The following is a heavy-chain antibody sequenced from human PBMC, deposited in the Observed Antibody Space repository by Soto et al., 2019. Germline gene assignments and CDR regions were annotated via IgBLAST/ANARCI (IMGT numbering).Heavy chain of an antibody. Sequence: ASETLSLTCTVSGGSISSYYWSWIRQPPGKGLEWIGYIYYSGSTNYNPSPKSRVTISVDTSKNQFSLKLSSVTAADTAVYYCARRYGSFFDIWGQGTMVTVSS. CDR1: GGSISSYY. D-gene: IGHD3-10*01. CDR3: ARRYGSFFDI. V-gene: IGHV4-59*08. J-gene: IGHJ3*02. CDR2: IYYSGST.